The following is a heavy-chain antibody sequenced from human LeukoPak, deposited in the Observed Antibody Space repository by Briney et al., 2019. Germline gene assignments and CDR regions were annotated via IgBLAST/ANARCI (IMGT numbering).Heavy chain of an antibody. D-gene: IGHD1-26*01. V-gene: IGHV4-39*01. CDR1: GGSISSSSYY. J-gene: IGHJ6*02. CDR2: IYYSGST. CDR3: ARVVGATTSSYYGMDV. Sequence: SETLSLTCTVSGGSISSSSYYWGWIRQPPGKGLEWIGSIYYSGSTYYNPSLKSRVTISVDTSKNQFSLKLSSVTAADTAVYYCARVVGATTSSYYGMDVWGQGTTVTVSS.